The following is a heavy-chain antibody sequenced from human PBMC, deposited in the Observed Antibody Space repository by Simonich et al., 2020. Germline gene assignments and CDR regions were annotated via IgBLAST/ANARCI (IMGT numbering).Heavy chain of an antibody. CDR3: ARDQGGRAAAATDY. CDR1: GYTFTSYG. Sequence: QVQLVQSGAEVKKPGASVKVSCKASGYTFTSYGISWVGPGPGPGLEWMGGISAYKGKTTYGQKLQGRVTMTTDTSTSTADMELVSLRSDDTAVYYCARDQGGRAAAATDYWGQGTLVTVSS. J-gene: IGHJ4*02. V-gene: IGHV1-18*01. D-gene: IGHD6-13*01. CDR2: ISAYKGKT.